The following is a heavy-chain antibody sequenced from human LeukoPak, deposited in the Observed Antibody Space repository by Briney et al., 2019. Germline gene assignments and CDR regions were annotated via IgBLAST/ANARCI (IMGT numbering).Heavy chain of an antibody. D-gene: IGHD3-9*01. J-gene: IGHJ4*02. CDR1: GFTFGDYA. CDR2: IRSKAYGGTT. Sequence: GRSLRLSCTASGFTFGDYAMSWVRQAPGKGLEWVGFIRSKAYGGTTEYAASVKGRFTISRDDSKSIAYLQMNSLKTEDTAVYYCTRLAVYILTAYSHDYWGQGTLVTVSS. CDR3: TRLAVYILTAYSHDY. V-gene: IGHV3-49*04.